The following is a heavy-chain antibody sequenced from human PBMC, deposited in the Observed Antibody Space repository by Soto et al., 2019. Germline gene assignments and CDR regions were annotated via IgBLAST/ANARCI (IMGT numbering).Heavy chain of an antibody. CDR1: GGSINTFY. CDR3: AREGSYSAYNFAHGIQLWSFDF. D-gene: IGHD5-12*01. J-gene: IGHJ4*02. CDR2: IFSSGST. V-gene: IGHV4-4*07. Sequence: SETLSLTCTVSGGSINTFYWSWVRQPAGKGLEWIGRIFSSGSTSFSPSLESRVAMSVDTSKNHFSLNLSSVTAADMAVYYCAREGSYSAYNFAHGIQLWSFDFWGQGALVTVSS.